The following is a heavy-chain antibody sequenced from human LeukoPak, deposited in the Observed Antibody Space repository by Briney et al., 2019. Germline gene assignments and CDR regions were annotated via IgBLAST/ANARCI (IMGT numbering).Heavy chain of an antibody. CDR1: GFTFSNYA. V-gene: IGHV3-23*01. CDR3: AKGYNYDSSGLTYFDY. CDR2: ISGGGGST. J-gene: IGHJ4*02. D-gene: IGHD3-22*01. Sequence: GGSLRLSCAASGFTFSNYAMTWVRQAPGKGLEWVSTISGGGGSTYYADSVKGRFTISRDNSKNTLYLQMNSLRAEDTAVYYCAKGYNYDSSGLTYFDYWGQGALVTVSS.